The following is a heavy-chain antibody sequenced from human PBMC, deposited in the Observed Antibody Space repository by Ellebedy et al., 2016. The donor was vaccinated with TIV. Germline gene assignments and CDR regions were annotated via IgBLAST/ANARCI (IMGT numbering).Heavy chain of an antibody. CDR1: AFGFSTYT. J-gene: IGHJ6*02. Sequence: PGGSLRLSCAASAFGFSTYTMNWVRQAPGGGLQWVALIWSDGSEKYFADSVRGRFTVSRDNSKNVMFLQMNSLRADDTAEYFCARKVVGGRGEMDFWGQGTTVIVSS. V-gene: IGHV3-33*08. D-gene: IGHD3-16*01. CDR3: ARKVVGGRGEMDF. CDR2: IWSDGSEK.